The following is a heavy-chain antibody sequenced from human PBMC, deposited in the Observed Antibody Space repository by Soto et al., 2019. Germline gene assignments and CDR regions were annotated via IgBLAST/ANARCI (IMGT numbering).Heavy chain of an antibody. Sequence: SQTLSVTCTVSGGSISSYYWSWIRQPPGKGLEWIGYIYYSGSTNYNPSPKSRVTISVDTSKNQFSLKLSSVTAADTAVYYCARSLLQWLFDYWGQGTLVTVS. CDR3: ARSLLQWLFDY. D-gene: IGHD6-19*01. CDR2: IYYSGST. CDR1: GGSISSYY. J-gene: IGHJ4*02. V-gene: IGHV4-59*01.